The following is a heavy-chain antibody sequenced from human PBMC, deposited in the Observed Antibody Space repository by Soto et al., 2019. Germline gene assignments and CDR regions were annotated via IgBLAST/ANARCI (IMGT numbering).Heavy chain of an antibody. V-gene: IGHV4-59*02. D-gene: IGHD4-4*01. J-gene: IGHJ6*02. CDR3: ARGTDYTQFAPYHYGMEV. CDR1: GKSVSTFY. Sequence: SETLSLTCTVSGKSVSTFYWSWIRQPPGKGLEWIGHAYYSGSTNYDPSLKSRVTISVDMSKNQVSLRLTSVTAADTAVYYCARGTDYTQFAPYHYGMEVWGQGPSVTVSS. CDR2: AYYSGST.